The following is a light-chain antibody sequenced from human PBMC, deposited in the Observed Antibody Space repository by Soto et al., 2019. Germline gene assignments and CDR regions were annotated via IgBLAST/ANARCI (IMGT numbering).Light chain of an antibody. CDR3: SSYTSSNTFYV. CDR1: SSDVGGYYY. Sequence: QSGLTQPSSLSGSPGQSITISFTGTSSDVGGYYYVSWYQHHPGKAPKLMIYQVSNRPSGVSNRFSGSKSGNTASLTISGLQAEDEADYYCSSYTSSNTFYVFGTGTKVTVL. J-gene: IGLJ1*01. V-gene: IGLV2-14*01. CDR2: QVS.